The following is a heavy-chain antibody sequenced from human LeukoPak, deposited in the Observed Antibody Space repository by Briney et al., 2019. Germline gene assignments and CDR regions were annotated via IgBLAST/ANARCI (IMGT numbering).Heavy chain of an antibody. CDR3: ARGDSGSYL. CDR1: GFTFSSYA. CDR2: ISGSGGST. D-gene: IGHD1-26*01. V-gene: IGHV3-23*01. Sequence: GGSLRLSCAASGFTFSSYAMSWVRQAPGKGLEWVSAISGSGGSTYYADSVKGRFTISRDNAKSSLYLQMNSLRAEDTAVYYCARGDSGSYLWGQGTLVTVSS. J-gene: IGHJ4*02.